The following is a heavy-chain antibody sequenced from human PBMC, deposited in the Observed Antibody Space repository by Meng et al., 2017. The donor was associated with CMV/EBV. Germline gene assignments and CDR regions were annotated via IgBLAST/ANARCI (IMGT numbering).Heavy chain of an antibody. CDR1: GGTFSSYT. Sequence: SVKVSCKASGGTFSSYTISWVRQAPGQGLEWMGRIIPILGIANYAQKFQGRVTITADKSTSTAYMELSSLRSEDTAMYFCAREGLEMLQRRVYWGQGTLVTVSS. CDR3: AREGLEMLQRRVY. J-gene: IGHJ4*02. V-gene: IGHV1-69*04. CDR2: IIPILGIA. D-gene: IGHD6-25*01.